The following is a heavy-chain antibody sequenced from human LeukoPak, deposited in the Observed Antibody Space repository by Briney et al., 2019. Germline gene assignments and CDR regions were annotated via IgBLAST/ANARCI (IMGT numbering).Heavy chain of an antibody. Sequence: GGSLTLSCAASGFTFSSYAMRWVRQAPGKGLEWVLAINGSGGSTYYAHSVKGRFPISRDNSNNTLYLQMNSLRAEDTAVYYCAKENVFYSLYYFDYWGQGTLGTVSS. D-gene: IGHD3-3*01. CDR3: AKENVFYSLYYFDY. V-gene: IGHV3-23*01. CDR1: GFTFSSYA. CDR2: INGSGGST. J-gene: IGHJ4*02.